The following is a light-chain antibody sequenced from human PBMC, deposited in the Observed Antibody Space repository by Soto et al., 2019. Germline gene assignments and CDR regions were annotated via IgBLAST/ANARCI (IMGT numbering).Light chain of an antibody. CDR2: AAS. J-gene: IGKJ5*01. Sequence: IVLTPSPATLSLSPGDRATLSCRASQSVSTYLAWYQQKPGQAPRLVIYAASTRATGIPDRFSGSVSGTEFTLTISSLQSEDFAVYYCQQYNEWPPFTFGQGTRLEIK. V-gene: IGKV3-15*01. CDR1: QSVSTY. CDR3: QQYNEWPPFT.